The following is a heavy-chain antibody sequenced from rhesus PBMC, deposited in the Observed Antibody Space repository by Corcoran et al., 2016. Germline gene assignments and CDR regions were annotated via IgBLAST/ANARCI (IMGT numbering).Heavy chain of an antibody. CDR1: GFAFRTFG. CDR3: AKVLYSTSL. CDR2: ISSDGAGT. Sequence: EVQLVESGGGLVQPGGSLRLSCAASGFAFRTFGLTWVRQAPGKGLEYVSHISSDGAGTYYPDSVKGRFTISRDNSKNTVSLQMNSLRSEDTAVYYCAKVLYSTSLWGQGVMVTVSS. V-gene: IGHV3S5*01. D-gene: IGHD3-16*01. J-gene: IGHJ4*01.